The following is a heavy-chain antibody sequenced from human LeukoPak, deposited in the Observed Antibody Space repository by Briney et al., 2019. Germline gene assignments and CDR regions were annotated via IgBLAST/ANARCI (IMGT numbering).Heavy chain of an antibody. CDR2: IYPGDSNT. V-gene: IGHV5-51*01. D-gene: IGHD3-10*01. J-gene: IGHJ6*04. CDR3: ATHPPAYGSGSYAVGSSGMDV. Sequence: GESLKISCKGSGDSFTSYWIGWVRQMPGKGLEWMGSIYPGDSNTRYSPSFQGQVTISADTSNSPASLQCSGLKSPAPAMYYCATHPPAYGSGSYAVGSSGMDVWGKGTTVTVSS. CDR1: GDSFTSYW.